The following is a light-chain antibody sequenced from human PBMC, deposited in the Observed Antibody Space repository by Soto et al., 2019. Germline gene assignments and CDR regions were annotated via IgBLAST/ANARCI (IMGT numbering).Light chain of an antibody. V-gene: IGKV3-11*01. Sequence: EIVFAQSSAPPSSFPSDRVPLPCRASQYINTRLAWYQHRPGQAPRLLIYQTSIRAAGIPARFSASGSGTDFTLTISDVQPEDFALYYCHQRQSWPRTFGQGTKVDIK. CDR2: QTS. CDR3: HQRQSWPRT. J-gene: IGKJ1*01. CDR1: QYINTR.